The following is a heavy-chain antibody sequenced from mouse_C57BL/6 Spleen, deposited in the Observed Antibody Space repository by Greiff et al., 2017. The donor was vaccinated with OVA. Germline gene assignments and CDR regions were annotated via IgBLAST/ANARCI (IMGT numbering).Heavy chain of an antibody. CDR3: ARRDGKDYAMDY. J-gene: IGHJ4*01. CDR2: INPYNGDT. Sequence: VQLQQSGPELVKPGDSVKISCKASGYSFTGYFMNWVMQSHGKSLEWIGRINPYNGDTFYNQKFKGKATLTVDKSSSTAHMELRSLTSEDSAVYYCARRDGKDYAMDYWGQGTSVTVSS. CDR1: GYSFTGYF. V-gene: IGHV1-20*01. D-gene: IGHD2-1*01.